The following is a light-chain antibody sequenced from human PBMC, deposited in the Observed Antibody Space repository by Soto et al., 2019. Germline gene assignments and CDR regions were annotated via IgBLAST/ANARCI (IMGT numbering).Light chain of an antibody. CDR2: DAS. Sequence: EIVLTQSPGTLSLSPGERATLSCRASQSVSTTYLAWYQQAPGQAPRLLIYDASTRATGIPDRFSGGGSGTDFTLTINRLEPEDFAVYCCQHYGTSPSTFGGGTKVELK. V-gene: IGKV3-20*01. CDR3: QHYGTSPST. J-gene: IGKJ4*02. CDR1: QSVSTTY.